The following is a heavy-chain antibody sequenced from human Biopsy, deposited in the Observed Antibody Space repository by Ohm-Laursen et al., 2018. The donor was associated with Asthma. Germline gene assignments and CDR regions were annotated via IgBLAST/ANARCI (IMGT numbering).Heavy chain of an antibody. J-gene: IGHJ4*02. CDR1: GFVFRSFG. V-gene: IGHV3-30*18. CDR3: AKRRGYSGHDNDY. D-gene: IGHD5-12*01. Sequence: RSLSSCTATGFVFRSFGMHWVRQAPGKGLEWVAVISYDGNHKFYEDSVKGRFTISRDNSKNTLYLQMNSLRTEDTAVYYCAKRRGYSGHDNDYWGQGTLVIVSS. CDR2: ISYDGNHK.